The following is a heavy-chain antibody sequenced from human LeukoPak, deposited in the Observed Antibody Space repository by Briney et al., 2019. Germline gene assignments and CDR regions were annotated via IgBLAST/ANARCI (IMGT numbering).Heavy chain of an antibody. CDR3: ARSNQADDY. J-gene: IGHJ4*02. Sequence: GGSLRLSCAASGFTFSSYWMHWIRQVPGKGLVWVSRINPGGSSTAYADSVKGRFTISRDNAKNTLYLQMDSLRAEDTAIYYCARSNQADDYWGQGTLVTVSS. V-gene: IGHV3-74*01. CDR2: INPGGSST. D-gene: IGHD1-14*01. CDR1: GFTFSSYW.